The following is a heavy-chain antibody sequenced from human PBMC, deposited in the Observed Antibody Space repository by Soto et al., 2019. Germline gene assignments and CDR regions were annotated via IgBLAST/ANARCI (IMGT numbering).Heavy chain of an antibody. CDR1: GYTFTSYY. CDR3: AREYPDSSGYHNWFDP. Sequence: ASVKVSCKASGYTFTSYYMHWVRQAPGKGLEWMGIINPSGGSTSYAQKFQGRVTMTRDTSTSTVYMELSSLRSEDTAVYYCAREYPDSSGYHNWFDPWGQGTLVSVSS. D-gene: IGHD3-22*01. V-gene: IGHV1-46*01. J-gene: IGHJ5*02. CDR2: INPSGGST.